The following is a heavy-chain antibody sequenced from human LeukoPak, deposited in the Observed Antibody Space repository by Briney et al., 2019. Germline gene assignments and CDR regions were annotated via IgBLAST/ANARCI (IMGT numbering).Heavy chain of an antibody. D-gene: IGHD1-20*01. CDR2: INSDGRST. V-gene: IGHV3-74*01. Sequence: PGGSLRLSCAASGFSFNSYWIHCGRQAPGEGLVWVSRINSDGRSTSYADSVKGRFTISRDNAKNTQYLQMNSLRAEDTAVYYCARGSISGVNWFDPWGQGTLVTVSS. CDR3: ARGSISGVNWFDP. CDR1: GFSFNSYW. J-gene: IGHJ5*02.